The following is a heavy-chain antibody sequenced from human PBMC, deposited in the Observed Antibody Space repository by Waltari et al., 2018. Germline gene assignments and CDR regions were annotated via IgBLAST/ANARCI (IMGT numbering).Heavy chain of an antibody. Sequence: QVQLVQSGAEVKTPESSVKVSCKASGGTFSRYAISLVRQSPGQGLEWMGGIIPIFGTANYAQKLQGRVTMTEDTSTDTAYMELSSLRSEDTAVYYCATARYNWNYGPSRYFDLWGRGTLVTVSS. CDR3: ATARYNWNYGPSRYFDL. D-gene: IGHD1-7*01. V-gene: IGHV1-69*13. CDR2: IIPIFGTA. CDR1: GGTFSRYA. J-gene: IGHJ2*01.